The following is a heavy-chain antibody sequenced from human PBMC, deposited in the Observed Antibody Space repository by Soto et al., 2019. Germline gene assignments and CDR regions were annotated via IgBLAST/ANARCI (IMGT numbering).Heavy chain of an antibody. V-gene: IGHV4-59*08. CDR1: GGSISSYY. J-gene: IGHJ4*02. CDR2: IYYSGST. CDR3: AGRYGGALDY. Sequence: PSDTPSLTFTVSGGSISSYYWSWIRQPPGKGLEWIGYIYYSGSTNYNPSLKSRVTISVDTSKNQFSLKLSSVTAADTAVYYCAGRYGGALDYWGQGTLVTVS. D-gene: IGHD4-17*01.